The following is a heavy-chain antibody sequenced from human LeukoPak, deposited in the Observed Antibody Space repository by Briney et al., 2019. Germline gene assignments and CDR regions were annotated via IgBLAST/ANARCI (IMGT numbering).Heavy chain of an antibody. J-gene: IGHJ4*02. Sequence: SETLSLTCTVSGASISDSSHYWGWIRQPPGKGLEWVGSIFYGGNTSYNPSLKSRVTISVDTSKNQFSLKVDSVTAADTAVFYCARHRSYYFDYWGQGMLVTVSS. V-gene: IGHV4-39*01. CDR3: ARHRSYYFDY. CDR2: IFYGGNT. CDR1: GASISDSSHY. D-gene: IGHD3-10*01.